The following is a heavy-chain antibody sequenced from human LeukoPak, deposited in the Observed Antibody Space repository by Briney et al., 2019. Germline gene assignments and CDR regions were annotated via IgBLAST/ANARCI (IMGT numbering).Heavy chain of an antibody. CDR3: ASIAAAAYYYGMDV. V-gene: IGHV5-10-1*01. CDR2: IDPSDSYT. CDR1: GYSFTSYW. D-gene: IGHD6-13*01. J-gene: IGHJ6*02. Sequence: GESLKISCKGSGYSFTSYWISWVRQMPGKGLEWMGRIDPSDSYTNYSPSFQGHVTISADKSISTAYLQWSSLKALDTAMYYCASIAAAAYYYGMDVWGQGTTVTVSS.